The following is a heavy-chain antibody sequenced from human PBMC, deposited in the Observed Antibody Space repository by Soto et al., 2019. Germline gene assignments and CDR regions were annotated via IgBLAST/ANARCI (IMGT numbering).Heavy chain of an antibody. V-gene: IGHV4-34*01. CDR2: INHSGST. CDR3: ARSRRFFRNNRFDP. D-gene: IGHD2-2*01. J-gene: IGHJ5*02. Sequence: QVQLQQWGAGLLKPSETLSLTCAVYGGSFSGYYWSWIRQPPGKGLEWIGEINHSGSTNYNPSLKSRVTISVDTSKNQFSLKLSSVTTADTAVYYCARSRRFFRNNRFDPWGQGTLVTVSS. CDR1: GGSFSGYY.